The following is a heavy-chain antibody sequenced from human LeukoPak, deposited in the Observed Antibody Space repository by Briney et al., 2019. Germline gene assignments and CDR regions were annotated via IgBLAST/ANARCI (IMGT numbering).Heavy chain of an antibody. Sequence: PSETLSLTCTVSGDSIRNYYWSWIRQPAGKGLEWIERIYTSGSTNYNPSLKSRVTMSVDTSKNQFSLRLSSVTAADTAVYYCAREGTYCSRTSCYDSFLDYWGQGTLVTVSS. D-gene: IGHD2-2*01. CDR2: IYTSGST. CDR1: GDSIRNYY. J-gene: IGHJ4*02. V-gene: IGHV4-4*07. CDR3: AREGTYCSRTSCYDSFLDY.